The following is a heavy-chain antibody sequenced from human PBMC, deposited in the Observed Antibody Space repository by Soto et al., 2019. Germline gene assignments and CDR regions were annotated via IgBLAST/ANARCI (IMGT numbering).Heavy chain of an antibody. CDR2: ISGSGGST. V-gene: IGHV3-23*01. CDR3: ASHGTLAEGLDY. Sequence: GGSLRLSCAASGLTFSSYAMSWVRQAPGKGLEWVSSISGSGGSTYYADSVKGRFTISRDNSKNTVYLQMNSLRAEDTAVYYWASHGTLAEGLDYGGQGTLVTVSS. J-gene: IGHJ4*02. CDR1: GLTFSSYA.